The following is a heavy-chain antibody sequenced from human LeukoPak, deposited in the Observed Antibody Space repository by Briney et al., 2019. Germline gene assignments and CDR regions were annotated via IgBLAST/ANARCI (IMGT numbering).Heavy chain of an antibody. CDR3: ARPLRYSYGHGPIGY. Sequence: PSETLSLTCTVSGCSISSSSYYWGWIRQPPGKGLEWIGSIYYSGSTYYNPSLKRRVTISVDTSKNQFSLKLSSVTAADTAVYYCARPLRYSYGHGPIGYWGQGTLVTVSS. D-gene: IGHD5-18*01. CDR2: IYYSGST. CDR1: GCSISSSSYY. J-gene: IGHJ4*02. V-gene: IGHV4-39*01.